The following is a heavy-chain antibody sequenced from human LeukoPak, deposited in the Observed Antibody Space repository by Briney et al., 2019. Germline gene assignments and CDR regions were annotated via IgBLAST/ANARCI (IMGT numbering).Heavy chain of an antibody. CDR3: ARGRYSGYDFSFEY. CDR2: ISNSSSYI. CDR1: GFTFSSYS. V-gene: IGHV3-21*01. J-gene: IGHJ4*02. D-gene: IGHD5-12*01. Sequence: GGSLRLSCAASGFTFSSYSMNWVRQAPGKGLEWVSSISNSSSYIYYADSVKGRFTISRDNAKNSLYLQMNSLRAEDTAVYYCARGRYSGYDFSFEYWGQGTLVTVSS.